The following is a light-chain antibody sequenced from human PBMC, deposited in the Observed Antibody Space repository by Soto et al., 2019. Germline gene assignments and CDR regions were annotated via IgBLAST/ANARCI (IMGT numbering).Light chain of an antibody. J-gene: IGKJ4*01. CDR1: QSVSSIY. V-gene: IGKV3-20*01. CDR3: EEYGSSPLT. CDR2: GAS. Sequence: EIVLTQSPGTLSLSPGEIATLSCRARQSVSSIYLAWYQQKPGQAPRLLIYGASSRATGSPDRFGGSGSGTDFTLTISRLEPEDFAVYDCEEYGSSPLTVGRGTKVLI.